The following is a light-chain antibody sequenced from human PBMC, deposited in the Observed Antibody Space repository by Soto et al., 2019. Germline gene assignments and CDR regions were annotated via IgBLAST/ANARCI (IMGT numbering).Light chain of an antibody. CDR1: QSVSTY. CDR3: QQSSNWQGT. V-gene: IGKV3-11*01. J-gene: IGKJ1*01. CDR2: DAS. Sequence: DIVLTQSTATLSLSPGERATLSCRASQSVSTYLAWYQQTPGRPPRLLIYDASKRAPGIPARFSGSGSGTDFTLTVSSLEPEDFAVYYCQQSSNWQGTFGRGTKVDI.